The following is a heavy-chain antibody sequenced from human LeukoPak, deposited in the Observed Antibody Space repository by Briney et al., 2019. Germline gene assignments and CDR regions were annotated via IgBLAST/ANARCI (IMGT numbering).Heavy chain of an antibody. V-gene: IGHV1-18*01. D-gene: IGHD3-22*01. Sequence: GASVKVSCKASGYTFTSYGISWVRQAPGQGLERMGWISAYNGNTNYAQKLQGRVTMTTDTSTSTAYMELRSLRSDDTAVYYCARGGYYDSSGYHYYYYGMDVWGQGTTVTVSS. CDR2: ISAYNGNT. CDR1: GYTFTSYG. J-gene: IGHJ6*02. CDR3: ARGGYYDSSGYHYYYYGMDV.